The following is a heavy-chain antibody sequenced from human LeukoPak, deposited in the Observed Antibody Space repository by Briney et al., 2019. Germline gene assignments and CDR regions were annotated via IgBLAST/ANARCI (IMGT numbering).Heavy chain of an antibody. CDR1: GGSISSSSYY. Sequence: PSETLSLTCTVSGGSISSSSYYWGWIRQPPGKGQEWIGSIYYSGSTYYNPSLKSRVTISVDTSKNQFSLKLSSVTAADTAVYYCARQGTYYYDSSGYQPLPFDYWGQGTLVTVSS. J-gene: IGHJ4*02. D-gene: IGHD3-22*01. CDR2: IYYSGST. CDR3: ARQGTYYYDSSGYQPLPFDY. V-gene: IGHV4-39*01.